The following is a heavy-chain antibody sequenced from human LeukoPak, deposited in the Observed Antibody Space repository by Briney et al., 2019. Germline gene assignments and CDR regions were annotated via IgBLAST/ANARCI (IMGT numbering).Heavy chain of an antibody. V-gene: IGHV3-48*04. D-gene: IGHD3-22*01. Sequence: PGGSLRLSRAASGFTFSSYSMNWVRQAPGKGLEWVSYISSSGSTIYYADSVKGRFTISRDNAKSSLYLQMNSLRAEDTAVYYCARVGITMIVGGPVDYWGQGTLVTVSS. CDR3: ARVGITMIVGGPVDY. CDR2: ISSSGSTI. CDR1: GFTFSSYS. J-gene: IGHJ4*02.